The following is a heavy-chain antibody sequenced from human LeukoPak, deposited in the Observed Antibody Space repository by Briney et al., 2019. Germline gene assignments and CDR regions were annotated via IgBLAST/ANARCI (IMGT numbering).Heavy chain of an antibody. D-gene: IGHD2-2*01. CDR3: ARTQDCSASNCYRAFDY. Sequence: SVKVSCKASGDTFSSYTINWVRQAPGQGLEWMGRIIPILDVANYAQKFQGRVTITADKSTSTAYMELSSLRSEDTAAYYCARTQDCSASNCYRAFDYWGQGTLVTVSS. CDR2: IIPILDVA. V-gene: IGHV1-69*02. CDR1: GDTFSSYT. J-gene: IGHJ4*02.